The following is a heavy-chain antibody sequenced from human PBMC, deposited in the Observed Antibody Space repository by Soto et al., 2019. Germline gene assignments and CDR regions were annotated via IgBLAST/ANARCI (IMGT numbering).Heavy chain of an antibody. Sequence: GESLKISCKGSGYSFTSYWIGWVRQMPGKGLEWMGIIYPGDSDTRYSPSFQGQVTISADKSISTAYLQWSSLKASDTAMYYCARQSAMANYYYYMDVWGKGTTVTVSS. CDR1: GYSFTSYW. J-gene: IGHJ6*03. CDR2: IYPGDSDT. D-gene: IGHD5-18*01. CDR3: ARQSAMANYYYYMDV. V-gene: IGHV5-51*01.